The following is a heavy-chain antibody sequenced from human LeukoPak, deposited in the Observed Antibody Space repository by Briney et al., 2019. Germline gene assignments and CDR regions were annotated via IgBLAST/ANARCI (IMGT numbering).Heavy chain of an antibody. CDR3: ARDSLLRFGDAFDI. V-gene: IGHV4-30-4*08. CDR1: GGSISSGDYY. CDR2: IYYSGST. J-gene: IGHJ3*02. D-gene: IGHD3-10*01. Sequence: SQTLSLTCTVSGGSISSGDYYWSWIRQPPWKGLEWIGYIYYSGSTYYNPSLKSRVTISVDTSKNQFSLKLSSVTAADTAVYYCARDSLLRFGDAFDIWGQGTMVTVSS.